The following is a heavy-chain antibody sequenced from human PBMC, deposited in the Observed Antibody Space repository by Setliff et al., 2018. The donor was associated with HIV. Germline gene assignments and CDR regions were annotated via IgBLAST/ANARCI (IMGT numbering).Heavy chain of an antibody. J-gene: IGHJ6*02. D-gene: IGHD1-26*01. CDR2: ISWDGGST. CDR3: AKATYSGSYRSGMDV. V-gene: IGHV3-43D*04. Sequence: LRLSCAASGFTFDDYAMHWVRQAPGKGLEWVSGISWDGGSTYYADSVKGRFTISRDNSKNSLYLQMNSLRAEDTALYYCAKATYSGSYRSGMDVWGQGTTVTVSS. CDR1: GFTFDDYA.